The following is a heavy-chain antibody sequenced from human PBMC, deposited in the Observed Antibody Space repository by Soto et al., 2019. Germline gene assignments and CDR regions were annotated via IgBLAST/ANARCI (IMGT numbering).Heavy chain of an antibody. CDR2: ISYDGSNK. CDR1: GFTFSSYA. D-gene: IGHD2-2*01. V-gene: IGHV3-30-3*01. J-gene: IGHJ6*02. CDR3: AKAATYCSSTSCLRPANPDV. Sequence: GGSLRLSCAASGFTFSSYAMHWVRQAPGKGLEWVAVISYDGSNKYYADSVKGRFTISRDNSKNTLYLQMNSLRAEDTAIYYCAKAATYCSSTSCLRPANPDVWGQGTTVTVSS.